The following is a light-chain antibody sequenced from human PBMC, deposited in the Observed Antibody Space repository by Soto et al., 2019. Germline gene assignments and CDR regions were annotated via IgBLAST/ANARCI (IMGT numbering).Light chain of an antibody. CDR2: DVT. V-gene: IGLV2-14*03. Sequence: QSALTQPASVSGSPGQSITISCTGTSSNVGGYDYVSWYQQHPGKAPKLMIYDVTNRPSGVSNRFSGSKSGNTASLTISGLQAEDGADYYCSSYTGSATVVFGGGTKVTVL. CDR1: SSNVGGYDY. J-gene: IGLJ2*01. CDR3: SSYTGSATVV.